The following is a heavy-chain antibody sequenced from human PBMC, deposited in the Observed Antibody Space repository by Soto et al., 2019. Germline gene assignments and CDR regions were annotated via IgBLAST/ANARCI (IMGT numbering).Heavy chain of an antibody. CDR1: GYIFTNSY. J-gene: IGHJ4*02. D-gene: IGHD3-9*01. CDR3: ARETDILTGFVIDY. CDR2: INPSAGRT. Sequence: QVQLVQSGAEVQKPGASVRVSCKASGYIFTNSYLHWVRQAPGQGLEWMGIINPSAGRTNYAQNFQGRVTRTADTSTSTVYMELSSLRSEDTAVYYCARETDILTGFVIDYWGQGTLVIVSS. V-gene: IGHV1-46*01.